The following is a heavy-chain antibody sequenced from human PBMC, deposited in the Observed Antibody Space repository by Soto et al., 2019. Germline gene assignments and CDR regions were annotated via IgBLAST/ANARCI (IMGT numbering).Heavy chain of an antibody. CDR3: ARDHYAPDIVVVVAATDYYYYGMDV. CDR2: ISAYNGNT. Sequence: ASVKVSCKASGYTFTSYGISWVRQAPGQGLEWMGWISAYNGNTNYAQKLQGRVTMTTDTSTSTAYMELRSLRSDDTAVYYCARDHYAPDIVVVVAATDYYYYGMDVWGQGTTVTVSS. V-gene: IGHV1-18*01. J-gene: IGHJ6*02. CDR1: GYTFTSYG. D-gene: IGHD2-15*01.